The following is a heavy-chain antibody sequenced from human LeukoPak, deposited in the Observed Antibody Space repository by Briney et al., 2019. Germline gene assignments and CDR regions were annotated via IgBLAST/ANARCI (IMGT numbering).Heavy chain of an antibody. D-gene: IGHD3-10*01. J-gene: IGHJ4*02. CDR2: ISYDGSNK. CDR1: GFTFSSYT. V-gene: IGHV3-30*04. Sequence: GGSLRLSCAASGFTFSSYTMSWVRQAPGKGLEWVAIISYDGSNKYYADSVKGRFTISRDNSKNTLYLQMNSLRADDTALYYCARGRSGSHHFDSWGQGTLVAVPS. CDR3: ARGRSGSHHFDS.